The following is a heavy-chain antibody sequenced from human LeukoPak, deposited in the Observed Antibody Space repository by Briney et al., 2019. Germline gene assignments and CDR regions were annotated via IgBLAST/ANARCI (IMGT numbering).Heavy chain of an antibody. CDR3: ARDSGSGFFYGMDV. V-gene: IGHV3-21*01. CDR1: GITFSANS. J-gene: IGHJ6*02. D-gene: IGHD3-10*01. Sequence: GGSLRLSCVASGITFSANSMNWVRQAPGKGLEWVSSISSSSTYIYYANSVKGRFTISRDNAKNSLYLQMNSLRAEDTAVYYCARDSGSGFFYGMDVWGQGTPVTVSS. CDR2: ISSSSTYI.